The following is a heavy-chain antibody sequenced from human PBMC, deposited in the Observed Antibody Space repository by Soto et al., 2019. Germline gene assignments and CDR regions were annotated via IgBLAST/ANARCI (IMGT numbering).Heavy chain of an antibody. J-gene: IGHJ4*02. Sequence: QVQLVESGGCVVQPGRSLKLSCSASGFTFSTYGMHWVRQAPGKGLEWVAVISYDGSNKYYADSVKGRFTISRDNSYNTLYLQMCSVRAEDTAVYYCAKGFSYSVIDYWGQGTLVTVSS. D-gene: IGHD5-18*01. CDR2: ISYDGSNK. V-gene: IGHV3-30*18. CDR3: AKGFSYSVIDY. CDR1: GFTFSTYG.